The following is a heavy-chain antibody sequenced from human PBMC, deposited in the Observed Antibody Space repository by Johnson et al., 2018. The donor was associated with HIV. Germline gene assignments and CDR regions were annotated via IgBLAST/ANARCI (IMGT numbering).Heavy chain of an antibody. CDR1: GFTFSSYA. CDR3: AKVGSGWYAPHDAFDI. V-gene: IGHV3-23*04. Sequence: VQLVESGGGVVQPGRSLRLSCAASGFTFSSYAMSWVRQAPGKGLEWVSAISGSGGSTYYADSVKGRFTISRDNSKNTLYLQMNSLRAEDTAVYYCAKVGSGWYAPHDAFDIWGQGTMVTVSS. J-gene: IGHJ3*02. CDR2: ISGSGGST. D-gene: IGHD6-19*01.